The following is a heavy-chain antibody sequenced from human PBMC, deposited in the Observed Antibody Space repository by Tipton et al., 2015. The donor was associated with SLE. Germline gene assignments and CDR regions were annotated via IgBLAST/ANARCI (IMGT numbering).Heavy chain of an antibody. CDR1: GFTFSSYA. J-gene: IGHJ4*02. CDR3: AKYSITMVRGVMGYFDY. Sequence: GSLRLSCAASGFTFSSYAMSWVRQAPGKGLEWVSAISGSGGSTYYADSVKGRFTISRDNSKNTLYLQMNSLRAEDTAVYYCAKYSITMVRGVMGYFDYWGQGTLVTVSS. D-gene: IGHD3-10*01. V-gene: IGHV3-23*01. CDR2: ISGSGGST.